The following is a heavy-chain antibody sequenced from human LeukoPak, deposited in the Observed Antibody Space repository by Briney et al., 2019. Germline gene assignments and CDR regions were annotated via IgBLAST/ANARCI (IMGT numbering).Heavy chain of an antibody. CDR3: AKDGRYYDSSGQSRGMDV. Sequence: GGSLRLSCAASGFTFSSYAMNWVRQAPGKGLEWVSAISGSGGSTYYADSVKGRFTISRDNSKNTLYLQMNSLRAEDTAVYYCAKDGRYYDSSGQSRGMDVWGQGTTVTVSS. J-gene: IGHJ6*02. CDR1: GFTFSSYA. CDR2: ISGSGGST. D-gene: IGHD3-22*01. V-gene: IGHV3-23*01.